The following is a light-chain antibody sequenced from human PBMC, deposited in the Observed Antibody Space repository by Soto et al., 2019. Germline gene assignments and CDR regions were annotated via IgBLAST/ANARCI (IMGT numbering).Light chain of an antibody. Sequence: EIVLTQSPGTLSLSPGERATLSCRASQSISSSYLAWYQQKPGQAPRLLIYGASSRATVIPDRFSGSGSGTDFTLAISRLEPEDVAVYYCQQYGSSRRWTFGQGAKVEIK. CDR2: GAS. CDR3: QQYGSSRRWT. CDR1: QSISSSY. J-gene: IGKJ1*01. V-gene: IGKV3-20*01.